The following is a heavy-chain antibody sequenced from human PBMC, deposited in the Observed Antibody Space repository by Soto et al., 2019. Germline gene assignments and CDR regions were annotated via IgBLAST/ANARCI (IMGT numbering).Heavy chain of an antibody. Sequence: GSLRLSCVVSGFTFHSYGMSWVRQAPGKGLEWVSSISGSGFDTYNADSVKGRFTISRDNPKNTLYLQMNSLRADDTAVYYCAKGVYCSTTSCPPIWFGPWGQGTLVTVSS. V-gene: IGHV3-23*01. CDR2: ISGSGFDT. J-gene: IGHJ5*02. D-gene: IGHD2-2*01. CDR3: AKGVYCSTTSCPPIWFGP. CDR1: GFTFHSYG.